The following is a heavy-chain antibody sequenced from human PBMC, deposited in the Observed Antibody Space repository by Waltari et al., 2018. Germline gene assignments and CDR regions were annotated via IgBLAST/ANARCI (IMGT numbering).Heavy chain of an antibody. Sequence: QVQLVESGGGVVQPGRSLRLSCAASGFTFSSYGLHWVRQAPGKGLEGVAVIWYDGNIKYYADAVKGRFTISRDNSKNTLYLQMNSLRAEDTAVYYCARETSHYYYFDYWGQGTLVTVSS. D-gene: IGHD2-21*01. CDR3: ARETSHYYYFDY. CDR1: GFTFSSYG. J-gene: IGHJ4*02. V-gene: IGHV3-33*01. CDR2: IWYDGNIK.